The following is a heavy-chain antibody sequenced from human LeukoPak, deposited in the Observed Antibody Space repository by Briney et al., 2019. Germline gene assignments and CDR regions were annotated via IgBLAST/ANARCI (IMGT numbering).Heavy chain of an antibody. V-gene: IGHV3-33*01. D-gene: IGHD3-22*01. J-gene: IGHJ6*02. CDR2: IWYDGSNK. CDR1: GFTFSSYA. Sequence: QPGRSLRLSCAAYGFTFSSYAMHWVRQAPGKGLEWVAVIWYDGSNKYYADSVKGRFTISRDNSKNTLYLQMNSLRAEDTAVYYCARERVVAMTYGMDVWGQGTTVTVSS. CDR3: ARERVVAMTYGMDV.